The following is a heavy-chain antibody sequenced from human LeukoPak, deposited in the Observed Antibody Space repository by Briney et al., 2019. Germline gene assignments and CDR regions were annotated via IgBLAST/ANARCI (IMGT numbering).Heavy chain of an antibody. Sequence: GGSLRLSCAASGFTFDDYAMHWVRQAPGKGLEWVSCISWNSGSIGYADSVKGRFTISRDNAKNSLYLQMNSLRAEDTALSYCAKDWSSGCSSTSCTPGDYYYGMDVWGQGTTVTVSS. V-gene: IGHV3-9*01. D-gene: IGHD2-2*01. CDR1: GFTFDDYA. CDR2: ISWNSGSI. CDR3: AKDWSSGCSSTSCTPGDYYYGMDV. J-gene: IGHJ6*02.